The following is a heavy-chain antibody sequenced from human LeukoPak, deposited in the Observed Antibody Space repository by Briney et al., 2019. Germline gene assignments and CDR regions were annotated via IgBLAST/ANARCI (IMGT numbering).Heavy chain of an antibody. CDR2: ISAYNGNT. V-gene: IGHV1-18*01. CDR1: GYTFTSHG. J-gene: IGHJ3*02. CDR3: ASGITMVRGVSIDAFDI. D-gene: IGHD3-10*01. Sequence: ASVKVSCKASGYTFTSHGISWVRQAPGQGLEWMGWISAYNGNTNYAQKLQGRVTMTTDTSTSTAYMELRSLRSDDTAVYYCASGITMVRGVSIDAFDIWGQGTMVTVSS.